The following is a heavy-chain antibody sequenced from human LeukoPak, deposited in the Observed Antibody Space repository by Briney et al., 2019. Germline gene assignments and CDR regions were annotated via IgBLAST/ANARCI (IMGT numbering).Heavy chain of an antibody. CDR1: GYSFTNSG. Sequence: ASVKVSCKTSGYSFTNSGVSWVRQAPGQGLEWMGWISAYNGNAKYAQKVQDRVTLTTDTSTSTAYMELGSLRSDDTAVYYCARDRDHRALAGSLDPWGQGTLVTVSS. J-gene: IGHJ5*02. CDR3: ARDRDHRALAGSLDP. CDR2: ISAYNGNA. D-gene: IGHD6-19*01. V-gene: IGHV1-18*01.